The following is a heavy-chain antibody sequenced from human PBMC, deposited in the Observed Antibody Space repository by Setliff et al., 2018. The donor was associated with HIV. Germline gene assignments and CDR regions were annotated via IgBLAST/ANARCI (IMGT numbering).Heavy chain of an antibody. V-gene: IGHV4-38-2*02. Sequence: PSETLSLTCTVSGYSISSGYYWGWIRQPPGKGLEWIGSIYHSGSTYYNPSLKSRFTISVDTSKNQFSLKLSSVTAADTAVYYCARDPYGITTRDWYFDLWGRGTLVTVSS. D-gene: IGHD3-10*01. CDR2: IYHSGST. J-gene: IGHJ2*01. CDR3: ARDPYGITTRDWYFDL. CDR1: GYSISSGYY.